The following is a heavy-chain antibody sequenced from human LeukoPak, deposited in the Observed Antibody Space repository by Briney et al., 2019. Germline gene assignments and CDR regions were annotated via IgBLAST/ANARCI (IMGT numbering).Heavy chain of an antibody. CDR3: ARGPLRSPFDY. CDR1: GGSISSYY. CDR2: IYYSGST. J-gene: IGHJ4*02. D-gene: IGHD3-16*01. V-gene: IGHV4-59*12. Sequence: PSETLSLTCTVSGGSISSYYWSWIRQPPGKGLEWIGYIYYSGSTYYNPSLKSRVTISVDTSKNQFSLKLSSVTAADTAVYYCARGPLRSPFDYWGQGTLVTVSS.